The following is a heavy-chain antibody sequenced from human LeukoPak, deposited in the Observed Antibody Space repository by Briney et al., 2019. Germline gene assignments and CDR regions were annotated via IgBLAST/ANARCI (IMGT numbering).Heavy chain of an antibody. CDR1: GFPFSSYS. CDR3: VRVKGTYFDF. D-gene: IGHD1-1*01. CDR2: ISASGSNI. Sequence: GGSLRLSCAAPGFPFSSYSMNWVRQAPGKGLEWVSYISASGSNIYYLDSVKGRFTVSRDNAMNSLFLQMDRPRAEDTAVYYCVRVKGTYFDFWGQGTLVTVSS. J-gene: IGHJ4*02. V-gene: IGHV3-48*01.